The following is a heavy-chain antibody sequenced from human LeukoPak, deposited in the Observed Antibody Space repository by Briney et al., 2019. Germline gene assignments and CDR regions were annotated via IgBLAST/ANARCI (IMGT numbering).Heavy chain of an antibody. CDR2: IFYSGST. CDR3: ARGDYVWGSNRLGWFDP. V-gene: IGHV4-59*01. Sequence: SETLSLTCTVSGDSINSYYWSWLRQPPGKGLEWIGYIFYSGSTNYNPSLKSRVTVSVDTSKNQFSLKLSSVTAADTAVYYCARGDYVWGSNRLGWFDPWGQGTLVTVSS. D-gene: IGHD3-16*02. J-gene: IGHJ5*02. CDR1: GDSINSYY.